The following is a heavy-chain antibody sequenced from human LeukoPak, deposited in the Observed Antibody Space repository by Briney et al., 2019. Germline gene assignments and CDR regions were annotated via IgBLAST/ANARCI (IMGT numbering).Heavy chain of an antibody. D-gene: IGHD6-19*01. V-gene: IGHV3-30*02. Sequence: PGGSLRLSCAASGFTFDKYGMHWVRQPPGKGLEWVAFIRYDGSNQYYADSVKGRFTISRDNSKNTLYLQMNSLRAEDTAVYYCAKDGIAASGWYADYWGQGTLVTVSS. J-gene: IGHJ4*02. CDR1: GFTFDKYG. CDR2: IRYDGSNQ. CDR3: AKDGIAASGWYADY.